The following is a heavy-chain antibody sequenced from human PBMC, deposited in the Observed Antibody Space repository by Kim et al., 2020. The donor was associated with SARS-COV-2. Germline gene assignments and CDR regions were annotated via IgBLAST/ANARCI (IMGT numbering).Heavy chain of an antibody. J-gene: IGHJ3*02. Sequence: GGSLRLSCAASGFTVYNNYMNWVRQAPGKGLEWVSVIYSGGETYYADSVKGRFTISRDDSKNTLFPHMSSLRADDTALYYCAKSGMAMAGQGVAFDIWGRGTMVTVSS. CDR3: AKSGMAMAGQGVAFDI. V-gene: IGHV3-53*01. CDR1: GFTVYNNY. D-gene: IGHD6-19*01. CDR2: IYSGGET.